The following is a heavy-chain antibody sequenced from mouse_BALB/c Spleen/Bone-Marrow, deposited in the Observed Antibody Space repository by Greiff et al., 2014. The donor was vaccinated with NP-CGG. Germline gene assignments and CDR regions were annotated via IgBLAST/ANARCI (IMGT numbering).Heavy chain of an antibody. V-gene: IGHV1-39*01. Sequence: VQLKQSGPELEKPGASVKISCKASGYSFTDSNMNWVKQSNGKNLEWIGNTDPYYGGTSYNQKFKGKAILTVDKSSSTAYMQLRSLTSEDSAVYYCAKKDYGSSSFDYWGQGTTLTVSS. CDR3: AKKDYGSSSFDY. J-gene: IGHJ2*01. CDR2: TDPYYGGT. D-gene: IGHD1-1*01. CDR1: GYSFTDSN.